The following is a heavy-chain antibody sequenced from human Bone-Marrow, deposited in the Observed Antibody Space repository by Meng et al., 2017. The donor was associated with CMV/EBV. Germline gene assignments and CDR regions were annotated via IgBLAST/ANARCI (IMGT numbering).Heavy chain of an antibody. CDR2: IYSDGGKK. CDR3: AKDEGVGSSFWFDN. D-gene: IGHD6-13*01. V-gene: IGHV3-33*06. J-gene: IGHJ4*02. Sequence: GGSLRLSCAASGFTFSSYGMHWVRQAPGKGLDWVAVIYSDGGKKYYGDSLKGRFTISRDNSKNTLYLEMNSLRAEDTAVYYCAKDEGVGSSFWFDNWGQGTRVTVSS. CDR1: GFTFSSYG.